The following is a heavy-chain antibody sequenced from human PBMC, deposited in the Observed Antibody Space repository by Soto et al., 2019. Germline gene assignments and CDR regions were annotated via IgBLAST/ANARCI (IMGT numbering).Heavy chain of an antibody. J-gene: IGHJ4*02. V-gene: IGHV3-30*04. CDR2: ISPNGNNQ. CDR3: ASGAAFYYDTSRY. CDR1: VFSFSVYA. D-gene: IGHD3-22*01. Sequence: PWWSLRLSCSAPVFSFSVYALHWVRLAPGEGLEWVAVISPNGNNQYYADSVKGRFTISRDTSKSTLSLQMTSLRPEDTAVYYCASGAAFYYDTSRYWGQGTLVTVSS.